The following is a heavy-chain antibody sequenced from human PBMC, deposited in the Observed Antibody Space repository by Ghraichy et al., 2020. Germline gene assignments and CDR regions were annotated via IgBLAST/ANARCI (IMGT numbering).Heavy chain of an antibody. J-gene: IGHJ4*02. V-gene: IGHV1-2*06. CDR3: ARGSGTDMVLSLDY. D-gene: IGHD5-18*01. CDR1: GYTFTNYY. CDR2: INPNSGGT. Sequence: ASVKVSCRASGYTFTNYYMHWVRQAPGQGLEWMGRINPNSGGTNFAQKFQGRVTMTRDTSINTASMELSRLKSDDTAVYYCARGSGTDMVLSLDYWGQGILVTVSS.